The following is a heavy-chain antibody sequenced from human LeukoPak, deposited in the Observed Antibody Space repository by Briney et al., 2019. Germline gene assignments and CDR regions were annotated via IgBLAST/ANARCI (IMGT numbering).Heavy chain of an antibody. J-gene: IGHJ4*02. Sequence: GGSLRLSCAASGFTFSSYEMNWVRQAPGKGLEWVSYVTSSGSTIYYADSVKGRFTISRDNAKNSLYLQMNSLRAEDTAVYYCARGMGATVDYWGQGTLVTVSS. D-gene: IGHD1-26*01. CDR2: VTSSGSTI. CDR3: ARGMGATVDY. CDR1: GFTFSSYE. V-gene: IGHV3-48*03.